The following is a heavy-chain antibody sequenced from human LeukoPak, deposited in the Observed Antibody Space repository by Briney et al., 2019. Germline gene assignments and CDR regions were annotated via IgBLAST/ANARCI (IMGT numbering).Heavy chain of an antibody. CDR2: IKPSSGGT. Sequence: GASVKVSCKASGYTFTGYYIHWVRQAPGQGLEWMGWIKPSSGGTNYAQKLQGRVTMTTDTSTSTAYMELRSLRSDDTAVYYCARDRYSGSYYARTPDYWGQGTLVTVSS. J-gene: IGHJ4*02. CDR3: ARDRYSGSYYARTPDY. D-gene: IGHD1-26*01. V-gene: IGHV1-2*02. CDR1: GYTFTGYY.